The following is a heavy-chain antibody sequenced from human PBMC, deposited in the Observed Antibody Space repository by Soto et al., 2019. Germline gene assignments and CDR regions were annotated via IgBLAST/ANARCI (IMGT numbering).Heavy chain of an antibody. CDR3: AKVRSSNGRGKWCLDY. CDR1: GFTFSSYA. Sequence: GGSLRLSCAASGFTFSSYAMSWVRQAPGKGLEWVSAISGSGGSTYYADSVKGRFTISRDNSKNTLYLQMNSLRAEDTAVYYCAKVRSSNGRGKWCLDYWGQGTLVTVSS. CDR2: ISGSGGST. J-gene: IGHJ4*02. V-gene: IGHV3-23*01. D-gene: IGHD2-15*01.